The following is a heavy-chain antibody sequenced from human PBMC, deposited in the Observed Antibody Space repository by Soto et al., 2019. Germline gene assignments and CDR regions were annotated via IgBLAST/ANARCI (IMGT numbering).Heavy chain of an antibody. Sequence: QVQLVQSGAEVKKPGASVKVSCKASGYTFTSYYMHWVRQAPGQGLEWMGIINPSGGSTSYAKKFQGRVTMTRDTSTSTVYMELSSLRSEDPVVYYCARNGDYVFYYYGMDVWCQGTTVTVSS. CDR1: GYTFTSYY. CDR3: ARNGDYVFYYYGMDV. J-gene: IGHJ6*02. CDR2: INPSGGST. V-gene: IGHV1-46*01. D-gene: IGHD4-17*01.